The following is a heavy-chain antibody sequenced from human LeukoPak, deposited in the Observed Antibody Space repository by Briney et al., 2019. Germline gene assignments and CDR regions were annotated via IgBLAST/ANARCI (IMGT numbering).Heavy chain of an antibody. CDR3: ARDIIYLIDEDYG. V-gene: IGHV4-4*07. J-gene: IGHJ4*02. CDR1: GSSLNSYY. D-gene: IGHD4-17*01. Sequence: SETLSLTCSVSGSSLNSYYWSWIRQPAGKGLEWIGRIHTSGSAEYSPSLQSRVTISVDMSKKEFSLKLTSVTAADTAVYYCARDIIYLIDEDYGWGQGTLVTVSS. CDR2: IHTSGSA.